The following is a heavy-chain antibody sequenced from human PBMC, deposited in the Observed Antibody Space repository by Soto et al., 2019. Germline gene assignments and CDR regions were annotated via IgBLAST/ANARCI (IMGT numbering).Heavy chain of an antibody. CDR1: GGTFSSYT. J-gene: IGHJ4*02. D-gene: IGHD6-13*01. V-gene: IGHV1-69*02. CDR3: ARQQLVRDFDY. Sequence: QVQLVQSGAEVKKPGSSVKVSCKASGGTFSSYTISWVRQAPGQGLEWMGRIIPILGIANHAQKFQGRVTITADKSTSKAYMELSSLRSEDTAVYYCARQQLVRDFDYWGQGTLVTVSS. CDR2: IIPILGIA.